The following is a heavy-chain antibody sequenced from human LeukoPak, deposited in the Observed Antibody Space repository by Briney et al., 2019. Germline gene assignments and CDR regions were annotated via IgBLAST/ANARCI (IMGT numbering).Heavy chain of an antibody. CDR3: ARDRRITIFGVVIGDYMDV. CDR1: GFTFSGSA. Sequence: PGGSLKLSCAASGFTFSGSAMHWVRQASGKGLEWVGRIRSKANSYATVYAASVKGRFTISRDDSKNTAYLQMNSLKTEDTAVYYCARDRRITIFGVVIGDYMDVWGKGTTVTVSS. V-gene: IGHV3-73*01. D-gene: IGHD3-3*01. CDR2: IRSKANSYAT. J-gene: IGHJ6*03.